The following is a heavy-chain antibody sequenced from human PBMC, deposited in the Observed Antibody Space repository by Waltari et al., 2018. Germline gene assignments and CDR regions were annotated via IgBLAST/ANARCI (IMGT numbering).Heavy chain of an antibody. D-gene: IGHD2-2*01. J-gene: IGHJ4*02. V-gene: IGHV3-23*03. CDR2: IYSGGST. Sequence: EVQLLESGGGLVQHGGSLRLSCAASGFTFSSYAMSWVRQAPGKGLEWVSVIYSGGSTYYADSVKGRFTISRDNSKNTLYLQMNSLRAEDTAVYYCAKDETGRRPSTEKNALHWGQGTLVTVSS. CDR3: AKDETGRRPSTEKNALH. CDR1: GFTFSSYA.